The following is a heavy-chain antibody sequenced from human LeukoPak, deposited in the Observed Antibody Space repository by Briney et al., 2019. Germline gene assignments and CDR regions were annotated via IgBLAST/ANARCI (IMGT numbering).Heavy chain of an antibody. Sequence: GGSLRLSCAASGFTFSSYAMSWVRQAPGKGLEWVSTISGSGGSTYYADSVKGRFTISRDNYKNTLYLQMNSLRAEDTAVYYCAKDSGLEGVNYWGQGTLVTVSS. CDR3: AKDSGLEGVNY. J-gene: IGHJ4*02. CDR2: ISGSGGST. V-gene: IGHV3-23*01. D-gene: IGHD3/OR15-3a*01. CDR1: GFTFSSYA.